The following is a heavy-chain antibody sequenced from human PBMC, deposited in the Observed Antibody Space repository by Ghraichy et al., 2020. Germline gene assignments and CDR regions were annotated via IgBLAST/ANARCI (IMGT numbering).Heavy chain of an antibody. J-gene: IGHJ6*02. CDR1: GGSFSGYY. CDR3: ARALQSSSSWYGSPLVGMDV. Sequence: SQTLSLTCAVYGGSFSGYYWSWIRQPPGKGLEWIGEINHSGSTNYNPSLKSRVTISVDTSKNQFSLKLSSVTAADTAVYYCARALQSSSSWYGSPLVGMDVWGQGTTVTVSS. CDR2: INHSGST. D-gene: IGHD6-13*01. V-gene: IGHV4-34*01.